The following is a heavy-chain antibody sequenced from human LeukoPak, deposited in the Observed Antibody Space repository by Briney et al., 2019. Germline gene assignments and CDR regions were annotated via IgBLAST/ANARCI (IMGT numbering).Heavy chain of an antibody. V-gene: IGHV3-43*02. CDR1: GFTFSSYW. J-gene: IGHJ4*02. CDR2: ISGDGGRT. CDR3: AKDIFRQRGFDY. Sequence: GGSLRLSCAASGFTFSSYWMHWVRQAPGKGLEWVSLISGDGGRTYYADSVKGRFTISRDNSKNSLYLQMNSLRTEDTALYYCAKDIFRQRGFDYWGQGTLVTVSS.